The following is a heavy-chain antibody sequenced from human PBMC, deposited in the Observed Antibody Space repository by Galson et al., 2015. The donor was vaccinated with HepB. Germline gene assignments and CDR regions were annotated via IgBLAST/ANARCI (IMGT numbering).Heavy chain of an antibody. Sequence: SLRLSCAASGFTVSSNYMSWVRQAPGKGLEWVSVIYSGGSTYYADSVKGRFTISRDNSKNTLYLQMNSLRAEDTAVYYCARDFGGSTSLDIWGQGTMVTVSS. CDR1: GFTVSSNY. CDR3: ARDFGGSTSLDI. J-gene: IGHJ3*02. D-gene: IGHD2-2*01. CDR2: IYSGGST. V-gene: IGHV3-53*01.